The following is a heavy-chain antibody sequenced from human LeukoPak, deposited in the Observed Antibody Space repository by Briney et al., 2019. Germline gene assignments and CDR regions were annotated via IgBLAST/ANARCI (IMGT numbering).Heavy chain of an antibody. D-gene: IGHD1/OR15-1a*01. CDR2: INPRGGST. J-gene: IGHJ4*02. Sequence: ASVKVSCKASGYIFTTYFMHWLRQAPGQGPEWMGIINPRGGSTDYAQKFQGRVTMTSDTSTSTVYMELKSLRSEDTAVYFCARVGTTGATADNWGQGTLVTVSS. CDR3: ARVGTTGATADN. CDR1: GYIFTTYF. V-gene: IGHV1-46*01.